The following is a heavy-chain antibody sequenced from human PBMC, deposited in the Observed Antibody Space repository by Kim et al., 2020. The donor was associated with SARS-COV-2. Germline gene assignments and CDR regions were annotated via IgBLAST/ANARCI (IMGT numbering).Heavy chain of an antibody. CDR3: ATSSVVIKSHWFDP. CDR2: FDPEDGET. Sequence: ASVKVSCKVSGYTLPELSMHWVRQAPGKGLEWMGGFDPEDGETIYAQKFQGRVTMTEDTSTDTAYMELSSLRSEDTAVYYCATSSVVIKSHWFDPWCQGTLVTVSS. J-gene: IGHJ5*02. V-gene: IGHV1-24*01. CDR1: GYTLPELS. D-gene: IGHD3-22*01.